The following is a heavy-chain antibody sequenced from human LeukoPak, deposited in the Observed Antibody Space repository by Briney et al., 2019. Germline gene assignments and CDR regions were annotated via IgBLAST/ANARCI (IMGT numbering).Heavy chain of an antibody. CDR2: IHYSGNN. Sequence: SETLSLTCTVSGGSISTYWWTWIRQPPGKGLEWLGYIHYSGNNNYNPSLKSRLTMSVDTSKSHFSLNLNSVTAADTAVYYCARGYFDWLSFDYWGQGVLVAVSS. CDR3: ARGYFDWLSFDY. V-gene: IGHV4-59*01. J-gene: IGHJ4*02. D-gene: IGHD3-9*01. CDR1: GGSISTYW.